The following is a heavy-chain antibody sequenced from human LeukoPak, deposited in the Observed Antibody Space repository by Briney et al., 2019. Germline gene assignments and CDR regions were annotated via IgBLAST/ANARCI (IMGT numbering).Heavy chain of an antibody. CDR3: ARALTRAPSVDY. Sequence: PGGSLRLSCVASGFIFSSYNINWVRQAPGKGLEWVSSISSSSTYISYADSVKGRFTISRDNAKNSLDLQMDSLRVEDTAVYYCARALTRAPSVDYWGQGTLVTVSS. CDR1: GFIFSSYN. CDR2: ISSSSTYI. J-gene: IGHJ4*02. V-gene: IGHV3-21*01.